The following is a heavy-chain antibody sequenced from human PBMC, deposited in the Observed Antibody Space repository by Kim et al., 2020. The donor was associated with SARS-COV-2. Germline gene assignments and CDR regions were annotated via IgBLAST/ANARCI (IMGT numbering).Heavy chain of an antibody. V-gene: IGHV3-21*01. D-gene: IGHD1-7*01. Sequence: YYADSVKGRLTIPKDNAKNLLYLQMNSLRAEDTAMYYCAKDYNWNYHFDYWGQGTQVTVSS. J-gene: IGHJ4*02. CDR3: AKDYNWNYHFDY.